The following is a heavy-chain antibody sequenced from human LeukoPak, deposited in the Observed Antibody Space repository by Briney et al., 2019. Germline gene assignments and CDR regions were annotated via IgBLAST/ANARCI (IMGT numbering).Heavy chain of an antibody. Sequence: TGGSLRLSCTVSGFTVSSNSMSWVRQAPGKGLEWVSFIYSGGNTHYSDSVKGRFTISRDNSKNTLCLQMNSLRAEDTAVYYCARRAGEYSHPYDYWGQGTLVTVSS. V-gene: IGHV3-53*01. CDR3: ARRAGEYSHPYDY. CDR2: IYSGGNT. D-gene: IGHD2/OR15-2a*01. CDR1: GFTVSSNS. J-gene: IGHJ4*02.